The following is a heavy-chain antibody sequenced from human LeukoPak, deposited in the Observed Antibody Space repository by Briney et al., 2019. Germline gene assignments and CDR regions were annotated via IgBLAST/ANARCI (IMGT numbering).Heavy chain of an antibody. Sequence: GGSLRLSCAASGFTFSGSAMHWVRQASGKGLEWVGRIRSKANSYATAYAASVKGRFTISRDDSKNTAYLQMNSLKTEDTAVYYCTSQDSTVTPTGYFQHWGQGTLVTASS. CDR3: TSQDSTVTPTGYFQH. D-gene: IGHD4-17*01. CDR1: GFTFSGSA. J-gene: IGHJ1*01. V-gene: IGHV3-73*01. CDR2: IRSKANSYAT.